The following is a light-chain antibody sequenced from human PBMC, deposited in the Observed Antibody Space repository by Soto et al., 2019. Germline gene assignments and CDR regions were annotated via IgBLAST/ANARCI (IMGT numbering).Light chain of an antibody. J-gene: IGLJ1*01. CDR3: SSYTSSSTLPYV. CDR2: DVS. CDR1: SKEVGGYNY. V-gene: IGLV2-14*01. Sequence: QSVLTQPASVSGSPGQSITISCTGKSKEVGGYNYVSWYQQHPGKAHKLMIYDVSNRPSGVSNRFSGSKSGNTASLTISGLQAEDGADYYCSSYTSSSTLPYVFGTGTXVTVL.